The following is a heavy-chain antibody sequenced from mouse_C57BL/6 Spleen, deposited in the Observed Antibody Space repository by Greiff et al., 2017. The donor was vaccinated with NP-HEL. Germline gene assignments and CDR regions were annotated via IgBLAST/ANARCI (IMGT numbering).Heavy chain of an antibody. CDR3: ARRGHYYYGSSYGYFDV. CDR2: FHPYNDDT. J-gene: IGHJ1*03. D-gene: IGHD1-1*01. V-gene: IGHV1-47*01. Sequence: VQLVESGAELVKPGASVKMSCKASGYTFTTYPIEWMKQNHGKSLEWIGNFHPYNDDTKYNEKFKGKATLTVEKSSSTVYLELSRLTSDDSAVYYCARRGHYYYGSSYGYFDVWGTGTTVTVSS. CDR1: GYTFTTYP.